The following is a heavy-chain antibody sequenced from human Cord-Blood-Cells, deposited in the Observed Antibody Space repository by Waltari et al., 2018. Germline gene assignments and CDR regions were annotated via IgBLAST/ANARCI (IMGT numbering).Heavy chain of an antibody. CDR3: ARERLKEFDY. J-gene: IGHJ4*02. CDR1: GGSFSGYY. CDR2: INHSGST. V-gene: IGHV4-34*01. Sequence: QVQLQQWGAGLLKPSETLSLTCAVYGGSFSGYYWSWIRQPPGKGLEWIGEINHSGSTNYNPSLKSRVTISVDTSKNQFSLKLSSVTAADTAVYYCARERLKEFDYWGQGTLVTVSS.